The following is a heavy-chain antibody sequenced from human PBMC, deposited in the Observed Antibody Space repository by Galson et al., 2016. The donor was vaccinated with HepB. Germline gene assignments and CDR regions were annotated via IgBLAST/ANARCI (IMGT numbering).Heavy chain of an antibody. V-gene: IGHV3-30*18. J-gene: IGHJ4*02. CDR2: DSMDGRRK. Sequence: SLRLSCAGSGFLFRSYGMHWVRQAPGKGLEWVAADSMDGRRKFYSDSVKGRFTISRDNSNNMLFLQMDSLRPDDTAGYYCAKRREYCPPVGCSVDYWGQGTLVSVSS. D-gene: IGHD2/OR15-2a*01. CDR3: AKRREYCPPVGCSVDY. CDR1: GFLFRSYG.